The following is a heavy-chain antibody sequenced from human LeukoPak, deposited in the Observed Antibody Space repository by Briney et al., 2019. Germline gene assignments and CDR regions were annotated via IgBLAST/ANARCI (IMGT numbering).Heavy chain of an antibody. CDR2: IYYSGST. CDR3: ARGVSSSWNFDF. CDR1: GGXMSSGGYY. V-gene: IGHV4-31*03. Sequence: SETLSLTCTVSGGXMSSGGYYWSWIRQHPGKGLEWIGYIYYSGSTYYNPSLKSRLTISLDTSKNQFSLNLSSVTAADTAVYYCARGVSSSWNFDFWGQGSLVTVSS. D-gene: IGHD6-13*01. J-gene: IGHJ4*02.